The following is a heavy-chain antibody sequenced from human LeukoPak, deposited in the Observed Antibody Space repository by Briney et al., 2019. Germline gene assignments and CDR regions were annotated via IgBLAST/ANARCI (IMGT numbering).Heavy chain of an antibody. Sequence: PGGSLRLSCAASGFTFSSYWMSWVRQAPGKGVEWVANIKQDGSEKYYVDSVKGRFTISRDNAKNSLYLQMNSLRAEDTAVYYCARGGCSGGSCYGSDYFDYWGQGTLVTVSS. J-gene: IGHJ4*02. V-gene: IGHV3-7*01. CDR1: GFTFSSYW. D-gene: IGHD2-15*01. CDR2: IKQDGSEK. CDR3: ARGGCSGGSCYGSDYFDY.